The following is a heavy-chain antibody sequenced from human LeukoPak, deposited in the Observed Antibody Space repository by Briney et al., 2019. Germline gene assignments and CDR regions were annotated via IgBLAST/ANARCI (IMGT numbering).Heavy chain of an antibody. CDR3: ARRSSSWTPFDY. V-gene: IGHV4-59*08. CDR2: IYDSGST. J-gene: IGHJ4*02. CDR1: GGSISSYY. Sequence: SETLSLTCTVSGGSISSYYWSWIRQPPGKGLEWIGYIYDSGSTNYNPSLKSRVTISVDTSKNQFSLKLSSVTAADTAVYYCARRSSSWTPFDYWGQGTLVTVSS. D-gene: IGHD6-13*01.